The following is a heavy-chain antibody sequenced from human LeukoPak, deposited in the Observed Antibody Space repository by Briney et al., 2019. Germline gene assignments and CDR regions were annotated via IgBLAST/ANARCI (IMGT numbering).Heavy chain of an antibody. CDR1: GYSFTTYW. V-gene: IGHV5-51*01. D-gene: IGHD3-10*01. CDR3: ARQHGSGSYYSRAIDY. CDR2: IYPGDSDT. Sequence: GESLKISCEDSGYSFTTYWIGWVRLMPGKGLEWMGIIYPGDSDTRYSPSFQGQVTISADKSINTAYLQWSSLKASDTALYYCARQHGSGSYYSRAIDYWGQGTLVTVCS. J-gene: IGHJ4*02.